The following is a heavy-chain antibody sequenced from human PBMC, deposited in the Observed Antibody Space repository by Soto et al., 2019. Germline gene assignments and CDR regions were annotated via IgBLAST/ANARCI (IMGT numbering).Heavy chain of an antibody. CDR2: IHPSGGDT. Sequence: GASVKVSCKPSGYTFNTYYLHWVRQAPGQALEWMGVIHPSGGDTYYPGSVRGRFTISRDNAKNSLYLQMNSLRAEDTAVYYCARAVGGYDSSGYYYYQFDYWGQGTLVTVSS. CDR1: GYTFNTYY. J-gene: IGHJ4*02. D-gene: IGHD3-22*01. V-gene: IGHV1-46*02. CDR3: ARAVGGYDSSGYYYYQFDY.